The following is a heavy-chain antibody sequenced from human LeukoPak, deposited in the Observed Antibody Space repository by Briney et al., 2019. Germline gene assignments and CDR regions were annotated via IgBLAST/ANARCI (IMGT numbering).Heavy chain of an antibody. V-gene: IGHV3-48*04. Sequence: GGSLRLSCAASGFPFNYYGMNWVRQAPGKGLEWVSYITTSGSTIYYADSVKGRFTISRDNAKNSLYLQMNSLRAEDTAVYYCVRDRDIAYLRADFWGQGTLVTVSS. CDR3: VRDRDIAYLRADF. D-gene: IGHD5-12*01. CDR2: ITTSGSTI. CDR1: GFPFNYYG. J-gene: IGHJ4*02.